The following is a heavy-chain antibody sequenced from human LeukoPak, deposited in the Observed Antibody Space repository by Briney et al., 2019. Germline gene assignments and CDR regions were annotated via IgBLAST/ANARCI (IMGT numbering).Heavy chain of an antibody. CDR3: AREFIVVVPAAAYGMDV. Sequence: ASVKVSCKASGYTFTGFGISWVRQAPGQGLEWMRWISAYNGNTNYAQKLQGRVTMTTDTSTSTAYMELRSLRSDDTAVYYCAREFIVVVPAAAYGMDVWGQGTTVTVSS. J-gene: IGHJ6*02. D-gene: IGHD2-2*01. V-gene: IGHV1-18*01. CDR1: GYTFTGFG. CDR2: ISAYNGNT.